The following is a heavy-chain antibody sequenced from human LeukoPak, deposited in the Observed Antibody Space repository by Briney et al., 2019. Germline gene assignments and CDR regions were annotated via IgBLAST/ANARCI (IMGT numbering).Heavy chain of an antibody. V-gene: IGHV4-38-2*02. CDR1: GYLISSGYY. D-gene: IGHD6-19*01. J-gene: IGHJ4*02. CDR2: IYHSGSS. CDR3: ARAGIAVAVFGY. Sequence: SETLSLTCTVSGYLISSGYYWGLLRQPPGKGLEWIGSIYHSGSSYYNPSLKSRVTISVDTSKNQFSLKLSSVTAADTAVYYCARAGIAVAVFGYWGQGTLVTVSS.